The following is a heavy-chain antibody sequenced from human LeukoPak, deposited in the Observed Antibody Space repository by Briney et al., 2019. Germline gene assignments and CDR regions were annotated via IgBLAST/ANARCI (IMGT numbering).Heavy chain of an antibody. V-gene: IGHV3-7*03. Sequence: GGSLRLSCAASGFTLSTYWMNWVRQAPGKGLEWVANINQDGSEKYYVDSVKGRFTISRDNAKNSLFLQMNSLRAEDTAVYYCVQMRLGWGQGTLVAVSS. CDR3: VQMRLG. J-gene: IGHJ4*02. CDR1: GFTLSTYW. CDR2: INQDGSEK.